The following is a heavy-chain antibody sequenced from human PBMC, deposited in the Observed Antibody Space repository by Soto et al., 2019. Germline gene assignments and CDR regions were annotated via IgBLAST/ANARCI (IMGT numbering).Heavy chain of an antibody. Sequence: QLQLQESGPGLVKPSETLSITCTVSGGSFSPNYWSWIRQPPGKGLEWVGYIYYAGSTSYNPSLRSRVTISLDTSQSQFSRSLSSVTAADTAVYYCARLGAFYQSLDPWGPGTLVTVSS. CDR2: IYYAGST. V-gene: IGHV4-59*08. J-gene: IGHJ5*02. CDR1: GGSFSPNY. CDR3: ARLGAFYQSLDP. D-gene: IGHD3-3*02.